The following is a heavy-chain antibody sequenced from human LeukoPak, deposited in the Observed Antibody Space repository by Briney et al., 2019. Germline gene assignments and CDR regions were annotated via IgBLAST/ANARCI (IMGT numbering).Heavy chain of an antibody. Sequence: TSETLSLTCTVSGGSISSGGYYWSWIRQPPGKGLEWIGYIYHSGSTYYNPSLKSRVTISVDRSKNQFSLNLTSMTAADTAVYYCARRPGRGRFDPWGQGTLVTVSS. J-gene: IGHJ5*02. V-gene: IGHV4-30-2*01. CDR1: GGSISSGGYY. CDR2: IYHSGST. CDR3: ARRPGRGRFDP. D-gene: IGHD3-10*01.